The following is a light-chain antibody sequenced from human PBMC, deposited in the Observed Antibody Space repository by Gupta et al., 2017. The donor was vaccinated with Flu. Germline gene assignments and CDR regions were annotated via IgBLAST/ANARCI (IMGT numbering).Light chain of an antibody. V-gene: IGLV2-14*01. Sequence: QSALTQPASVSGSPGQSITISCSGTGSDIGLYNYVSWYQQFPGKAPKLMIYEVSNRPSGVSDRFSGSKSGDTASLTISGLQSEDEAHYYCSSYSSSTSLYVFGTGTKVTVL. CDR3: SSYSSSTSLYV. J-gene: IGLJ1*01. CDR2: EVS. CDR1: GSDIGLYNY.